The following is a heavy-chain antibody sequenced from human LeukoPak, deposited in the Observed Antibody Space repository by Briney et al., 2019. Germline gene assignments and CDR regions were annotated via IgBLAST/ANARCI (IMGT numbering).Heavy chain of an antibody. CDR2: IYYSGST. Sequence: SETLSLTCTVSGGSIGNHYWSWIRQAPGKGLEWIGYIYYSGSTNYNPSVKSRVTISVDTSRNQFSLRLSSVTAADTAVYYCAKHLTNAYYDMIWFDPWGQGTLVTVSS. CDR3: AKHLTNAYYDMIWFDP. J-gene: IGHJ5*02. D-gene: IGHD3-22*01. CDR1: GGSIGNHY. V-gene: IGHV4-59*11.